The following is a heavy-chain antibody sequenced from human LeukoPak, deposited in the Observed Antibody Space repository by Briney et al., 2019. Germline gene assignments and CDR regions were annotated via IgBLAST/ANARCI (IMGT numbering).Heavy chain of an antibody. V-gene: IGHV3-11*01. D-gene: IGHD6-6*01. CDR2: ISSSGSTI. J-gene: IGHJ4*02. CDR3: ARGESSSSTDYFDY. Sequence: GGSLRLSCAASGFTFSDYYMSWIRQAPGKGLEWVSYISSSGSTIYYADSVKGRFTISRDNAKNPLYLQMNSLRAEDTAVYYCARGESSSSTDYFDYWGQGTLVTVSS. CDR1: GFTFSDYY.